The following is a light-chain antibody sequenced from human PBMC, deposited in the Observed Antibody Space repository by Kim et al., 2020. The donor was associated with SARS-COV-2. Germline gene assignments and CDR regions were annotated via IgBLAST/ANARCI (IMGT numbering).Light chain of an antibody. J-gene: IGLJ3*02. V-gene: IGLV3-19*01. CDR2: GKN. CDR1: SLRSYY. Sequence: SVAMGQTVRITCQGDSLRSYYASWYQQKPGQAPVLVIYGKNNRPSGIPDRFSGSSSGNTASLTITGAQAEDEADYYCNSRDSSANQFGGGTQLTVL. CDR3: NSRDSSANQ.